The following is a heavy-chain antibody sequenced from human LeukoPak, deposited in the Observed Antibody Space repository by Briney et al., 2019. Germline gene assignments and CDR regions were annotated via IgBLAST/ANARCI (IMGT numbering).Heavy chain of an antibody. CDR2: ISYDGSNK. Sequence: PXXSLRLSCAXXGFTFXSYAMHWVRQAPGKGLEGVAVISYDGSNKYYAESVNRRFTISRDNSKNPLYLQMNSLRAEDTAVYYCAREELPEYYYDSSGHNWFDPWGQGTLVTVSS. D-gene: IGHD3-22*01. J-gene: IGHJ5*02. CDR1: GFTFXSYA. CDR3: AREELPEYYYDSSGHNWFDP. V-gene: IGHV3-30-3*01.